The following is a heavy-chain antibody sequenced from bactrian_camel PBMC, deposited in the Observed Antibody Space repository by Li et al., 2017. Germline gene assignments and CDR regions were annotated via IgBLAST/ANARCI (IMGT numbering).Heavy chain of an antibody. V-gene: IGHV3S53*01. D-gene: IGHD5*01. J-gene: IGHJ4*01. CDR1: EDILESYC. CDR2: LTVGGHT. Sequence: HVQLVESGGGSVQVGGSLRLACVVPEDILESYCMNWWRQAPGKEREGVATLTVGGHTAYGTSVKGRFTISRDNAKNTVYLQMDSLKTEDTAMYYCSHYGRSTSFTPVGQGTQVTVS.